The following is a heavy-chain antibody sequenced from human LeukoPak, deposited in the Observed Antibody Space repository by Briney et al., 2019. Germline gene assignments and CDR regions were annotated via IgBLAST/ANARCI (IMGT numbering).Heavy chain of an antibody. CDR3: TRDLMDYDVSTGLHHYYMDV. J-gene: IGHJ6*02. Sequence: PGGSLRLSRVASGFTFSSYWMHWVRQDPRKGLVWVSRISGGGRNINYADSVRGRFPISRDNAKNTLYLQMNTLRVEDTAVYYCTRDLMDYDVSTGLHHYYMDVWGQGTTVTVSS. CDR2: ISGGGRNI. CDR1: GFTFSSYW. D-gene: IGHD3-9*01. V-gene: IGHV3-74*01.